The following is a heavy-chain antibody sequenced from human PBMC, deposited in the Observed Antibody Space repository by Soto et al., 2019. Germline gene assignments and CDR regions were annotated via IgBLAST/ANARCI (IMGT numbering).Heavy chain of an antibody. CDR2: ISSSSSYI. J-gene: IGHJ4*02. Sequence: PGGSLRLSCAASGFTFRTYWMNRVRQAPGKGLEWVSSISSSSSYIYYADSVKGRFTISRDNAKNSLYLQMNSLRAEDTAVYYCARDPLGAYYYDSSGYYYKPYYFDYWGQGTLVTVSS. D-gene: IGHD3-22*01. V-gene: IGHV3-21*01. CDR3: ARDPLGAYYYDSSGYYYKPYYFDY. CDR1: GFTFRTYW.